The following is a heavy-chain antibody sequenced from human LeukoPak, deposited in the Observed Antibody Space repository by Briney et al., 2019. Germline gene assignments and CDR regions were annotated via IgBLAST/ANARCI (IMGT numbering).Heavy chain of an antibody. Sequence: SETLSLTCAVSGGSIGDSYWWTWVRQAPGKGLEWIGEIFASGTSNYNPSIKGRVTISLDKSNNHFSLKLNSMTAADTAVYYCARDPPGSVVNVDYWGQGTLVTVSA. CDR1: GGSIGDSYW. V-gene: IGHV4-4*02. CDR2: IFASGTS. D-gene: IGHD2-15*01. CDR3: ARDPPGSVVNVDY. J-gene: IGHJ4*02.